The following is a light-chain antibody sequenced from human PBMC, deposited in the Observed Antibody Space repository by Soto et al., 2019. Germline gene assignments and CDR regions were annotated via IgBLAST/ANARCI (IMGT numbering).Light chain of an antibody. CDR2: NAS. Sequence: EIVLTQSPATLSLSPGERALLSCRASQSVSTFLAWFQQKPGQPPRLLIYNASNRTTGIPARFSGSGSGTDFTLTISSLEPEDFAVYYCQQYNSWPVTFGQGTKVDIK. J-gene: IGKJ1*01. CDR3: QQYNSWPVT. CDR1: QSVSTF. V-gene: IGKV3-11*01.